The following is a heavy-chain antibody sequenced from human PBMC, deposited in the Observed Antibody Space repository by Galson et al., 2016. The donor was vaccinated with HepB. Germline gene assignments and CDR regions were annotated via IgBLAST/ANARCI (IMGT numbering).Heavy chain of an antibody. J-gene: IGHJ1*01. D-gene: IGHD2-21*02. CDR2: VSHSGDT. CDR1: GVSISDYY. Sequence: SETLSLTCTVSGVSISDYYWSWIRQSPGKGLEWIGYVSHSGDTSYNPSLKSRVTMSVDTSKNQFSLNLSSVTATDTAVYYCARFGGDWGFWGQGNLVIVSS. CDR3: ARFGGDWGF. V-gene: IGHV4-59*08.